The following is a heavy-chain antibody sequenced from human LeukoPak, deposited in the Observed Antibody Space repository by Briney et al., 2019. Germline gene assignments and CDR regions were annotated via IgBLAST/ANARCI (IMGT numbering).Heavy chain of an antibody. CDR3: AASSGVTLGRF. Sequence: PSGTLSLTCAVSGGSISSSNWWSWVRQPPGKGLEWIGYIYYTGVTSYNPPLKSRVTMSVDTSMNQVSLKLSSLTAADTAVYYCAASSGVTLGRFWGQGTLVTVSS. CDR2: IYYTGVT. V-gene: IGHV4-4*02. CDR1: GGSISSSNW. J-gene: IGHJ4*02. D-gene: IGHD3-16*01.